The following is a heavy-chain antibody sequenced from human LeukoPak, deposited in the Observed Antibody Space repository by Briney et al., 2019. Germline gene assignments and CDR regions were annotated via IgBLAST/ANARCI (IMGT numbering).Heavy chain of an antibody. CDR3: ARVTATIASNFDY. CDR2: IYYSGSP. D-gene: IGHD5-24*01. CDR1: GGSINSYY. V-gene: IGHV4-59*01. Sequence: SETLSLTCSVSGGSINSYYWSWLRQPPGKGLEWIGYIYYSGSPNYNPSLKSRVTISVDTSKNQFSLKLSSVTAADTAVYYCARVTATIASNFDYWGQGTLVTVSS. J-gene: IGHJ4*02.